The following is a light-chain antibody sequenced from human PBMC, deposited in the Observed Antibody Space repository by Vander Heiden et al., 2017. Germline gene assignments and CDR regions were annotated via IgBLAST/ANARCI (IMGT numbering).Light chain of an antibody. J-gene: IGKJ3*01. Sequence: DIQMTQSHSSLAASVGDRGTITSQASQDFSNYLNWYQQKPGKAPKLLIYDAANLETGVPSRFSGGGSGTDFTFTISSLQPEDIATYYCQHYDNLPLFGPGTRVDL. CDR2: DAA. V-gene: IGKV1-33*01. CDR1: QDFSNY. CDR3: QHYDNLPL.